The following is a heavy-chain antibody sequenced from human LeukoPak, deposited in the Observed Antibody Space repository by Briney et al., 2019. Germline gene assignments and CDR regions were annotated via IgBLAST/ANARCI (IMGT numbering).Heavy chain of an antibody. CDR3: ARGFISPGITEL. CDR1: GDSISSGYYY. V-gene: IGHV4-61*02. J-gene: IGHJ4*02. CDR2: IYTSGSA. Sequence: SQTLSLTCTVSGDSISSGYYYWSWIRRSAGKGLEWIGRIYTSGSADYNPSLKSRVTISVDTSKNQFSLNLTPVTAADTAVYYCARGFISPGITELWGQGTLVTVSS. D-gene: IGHD1-14*01.